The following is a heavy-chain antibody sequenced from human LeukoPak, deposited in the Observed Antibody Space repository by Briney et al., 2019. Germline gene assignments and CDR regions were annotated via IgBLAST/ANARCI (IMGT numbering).Heavy chain of an antibody. D-gene: IGHD2-15*01. CDR2: ISSSSSYI. Sequence: GGSLRLSCAASGFTFSSYSMNWVRQAPGKGLEWVSSISSSSSYIYYADSVKGRFTISRDNAKNSLYLQMNSLRAEDTAVYYCARTGYCSGGSCHPIDYWGQGTLVTVSS. J-gene: IGHJ4*02. CDR3: ARTGYCSGGSCHPIDY. CDR1: GFTFSSYS. V-gene: IGHV3-21*01.